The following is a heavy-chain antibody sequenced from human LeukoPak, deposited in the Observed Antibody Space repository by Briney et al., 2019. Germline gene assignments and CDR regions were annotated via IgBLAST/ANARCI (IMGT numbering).Heavy chain of an antibody. V-gene: IGHV5-51*01. J-gene: IGHJ6*02. Sequence: GESLKISCKGSGYSFTSYGIAWVRQMPGKGLEWMGIIYPGDSDTRYSPSFQGQVSISVDKSISTAYLQWSSLKASDTAIYYCARRHDGGAWAYYGMDVWGQGTTVTVSS. CDR1: GYSFTSYG. CDR3: ARRHDGGAWAYYGMDV. CDR2: IYPGDSDT. D-gene: IGHD4-23*01.